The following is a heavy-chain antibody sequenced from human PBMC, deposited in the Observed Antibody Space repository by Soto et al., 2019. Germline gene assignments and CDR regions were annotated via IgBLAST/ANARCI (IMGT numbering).Heavy chain of an antibody. CDR2: ISTNNGYT. Sequence: ASVKVSCKASGYTFSSYGVTWVRQAPGQGLEWMGWISTNNGYTIYAQKVQGRVTMTTDTSTSTAYMELRSLRSDDTAVYYCARALPMVRGVIIPFYDYWGQGTLVTVSS. V-gene: IGHV1-18*01. CDR3: ARALPMVRGVIIPFYDY. D-gene: IGHD3-10*01. J-gene: IGHJ4*02. CDR1: GYTFSSYG.